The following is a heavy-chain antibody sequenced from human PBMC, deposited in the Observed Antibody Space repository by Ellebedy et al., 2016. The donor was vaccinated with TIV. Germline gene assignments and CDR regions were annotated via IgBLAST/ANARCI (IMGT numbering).Heavy chain of an antibody. D-gene: IGHD2-15*01. CDR2: VNPGTGNA. Sequence: ASVKVSCXTSGYTVPNYAIHWVRQAPGQRFEWMGWVNPGTGNAKYSQTFEGRATMTTDSSASTAYLYLSSLTSEDMAIYYCARGDFSVTCRGGFRRTCDHRFSHLNVWGQGTAVTVS. J-gene: IGHJ6*02. V-gene: IGHV1-3*01. CDR3: ARGDFSVTCRGGFRRTCDHRFSHLNV. CDR1: GYTVPNYA.